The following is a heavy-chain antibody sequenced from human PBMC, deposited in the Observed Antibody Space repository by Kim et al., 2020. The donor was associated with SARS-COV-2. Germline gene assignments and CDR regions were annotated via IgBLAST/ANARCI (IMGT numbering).Heavy chain of an antibody. J-gene: IGHJ6*02. D-gene: IGHD2-2*01. CDR3: ARDASKYCSRPSCYSGYYYYGMDV. CDR2: ISLYNDKT. V-gene: IGHV1-18*01. CDR1: GYTFTNYG. Sequence: ASVKVSCKASGYTFTNYGVSWVRQAPGQGLEWMGWISLYNDKTNYAQKFQGRVTLTADTSTSTAYMELRSLRSDDTAVYYCARDASKYCSRPSCYSGYYYYGMDVWGQGTTVTVSS.